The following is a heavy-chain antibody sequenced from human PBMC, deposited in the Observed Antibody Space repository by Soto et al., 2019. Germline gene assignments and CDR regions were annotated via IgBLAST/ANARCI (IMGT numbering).Heavy chain of an antibody. CDR3: ARGKTYYYGSGTKYYYYYYGMDV. J-gene: IGHJ6*02. CDR1: GGSFSSGSYY. V-gene: IGHV4-61*01. CDR2: IYYSGST. Sequence: PXATLSLTCTVSGGSFSSGSYYWSWIRQPPGKGLEWIGYIYYSGSTNYNPSLKSRVTISVDTSKNQFSLKLSSVTAADTAVYYCARGKTYYYGSGTKYYYYYYGMDVWGQGTTVTVSS. D-gene: IGHD3-10*01.